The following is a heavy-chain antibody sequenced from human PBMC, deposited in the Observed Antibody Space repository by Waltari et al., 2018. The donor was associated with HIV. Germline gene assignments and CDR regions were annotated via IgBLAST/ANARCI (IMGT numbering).Heavy chain of an antibody. V-gene: IGHV4-34*01. CDR2: INHSGKT. J-gene: IGHJ5*02. D-gene: IGHD2-15*01. CDR3: AREKSRASKWYGIFYYDA. Sequence: LTCAVYGGTFSGYYWTWIRQAPGKGLEWIGEINHSGKTNYNPSLKSRLTLSVDTSKNQVSLRMKSVTGADTAIYYCAREKSRASKWYGIFYYDAWGQGTLVSVPS. CDR1: GGTFSGYY.